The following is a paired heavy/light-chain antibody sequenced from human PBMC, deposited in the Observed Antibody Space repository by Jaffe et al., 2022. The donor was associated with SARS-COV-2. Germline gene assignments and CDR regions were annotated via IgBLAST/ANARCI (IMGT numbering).Light chain of an antibody. CDR2: KAS. J-gene: IGKJ1*01. Sequence: IQMTQSPSTLSASVGDRVTITCRASQSIYSWLAWYQQKPGTAPKLLIYKASNLESGVPSRFSGSGSGTEFTLTISSLQPDDFATYYCQQYHIYWTFGQGTKVEVK. V-gene: IGKV1-5*03. CDR3: QQYHIYWT. CDR1: QSIYSW.
Heavy chain of an antibody. Sequence: QVQLVESGGGVVQPGSSLRLSCAASGLSFRNYVMHWVRQAPGKGLELVSVISSDGTNKDYADSVKGRFTISRDNSKNTLYLQMNSLRDEDTALYYCAKDGGTNWNRVNEPFDIWGQGTMVTVS. V-gene: IGHV3-30*04. CDR3: AKDGGTNWNRVNEPFDI. CDR2: ISSDGTNK. J-gene: IGHJ3*02. CDR1: GLSFRNYV. D-gene: IGHD1-1*01.